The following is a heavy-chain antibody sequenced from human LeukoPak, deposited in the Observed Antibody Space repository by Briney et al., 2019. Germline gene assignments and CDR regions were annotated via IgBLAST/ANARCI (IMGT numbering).Heavy chain of an antibody. CDR2: ISSSGSGGNT. CDR3: AKDQRGAYCSSTSCSLGDY. Sequence: TGGSLRLSCTASGVTLSSYAMSWARQAPGKGLEWVSGISSSGSGGNTYYADSVKGRFTISRDNSKNTLYLQMNSLRAEDTAVYYCAKDQRGAYCSSTSCSLGDYWGQGTLVTVSS. J-gene: IGHJ4*02. V-gene: IGHV3-23*01. CDR1: GVTLSSYA. D-gene: IGHD2-2*01.